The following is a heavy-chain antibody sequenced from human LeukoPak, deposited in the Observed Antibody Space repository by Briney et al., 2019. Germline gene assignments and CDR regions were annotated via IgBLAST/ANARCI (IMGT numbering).Heavy chain of an antibody. V-gene: IGHV3-30*03. J-gene: IGHJ3*02. Sequence: PGGSLRLSCAASGFTFSSYGMHWVRQAPGKGLEWVAVISYDGSNKYYADSVKGRFTISRDNAKNTAYLQMNSLRAEDTAVYYCARVQGHPPNGLDIWGQGTMVTVSS. CDR2: ISYDGSNK. CDR3: ARVQGHPPNGLDI. D-gene: IGHD2-8*01. CDR1: GFTFSSYG.